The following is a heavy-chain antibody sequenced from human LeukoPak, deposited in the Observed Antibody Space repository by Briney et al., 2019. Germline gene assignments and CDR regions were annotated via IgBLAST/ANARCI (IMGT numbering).Heavy chain of an antibody. CDR3: TRAHGD. CDR2: IKQDGSEK. V-gene: IGHV3-7*05. CDR1: GFTFTNAW. J-gene: IGHJ4*02. D-gene: IGHD3-16*01. Sequence: PGGSLRLSCSASGFTFTNAWMSWVRQAPGKGLEWVANIKQDGSEKYYVDSVKGRFTISRDNVKNSLYLQMNSLRAEDTAVYYCTRAHGDWGQGTLVTVSS.